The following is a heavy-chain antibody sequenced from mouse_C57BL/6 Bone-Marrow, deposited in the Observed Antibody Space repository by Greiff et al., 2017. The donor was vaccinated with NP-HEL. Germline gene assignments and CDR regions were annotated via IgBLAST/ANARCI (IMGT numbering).Heavy chain of an antibody. CDR2: IHPNRGST. CDR1: GYTFTSYW. D-gene: IGHD1-1*01. V-gene: IGHV1-64*01. J-gene: IGHJ4*01. Sequence: QVQLQQPGAELVKPGASVKLSCKASGYTFTSYWMHWVKQRPGQGLEWIGMIHPNRGSTNYNEKFKSKATLTVDKSSSTAYMQLSSLTSEDSAVYYCARSPYGSSPLYAMDYWGQGTSVTVSS. CDR3: ARSPYGSSPLYAMDY.